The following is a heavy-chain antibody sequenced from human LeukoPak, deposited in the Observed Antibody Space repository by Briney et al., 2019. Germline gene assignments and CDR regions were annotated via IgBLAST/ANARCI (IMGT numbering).Heavy chain of an antibody. V-gene: IGHV3-30*04. Sequence: GRSMRLSCAASGFTFSSYAMHWVRQAPGKGLEWKSVISYDGSNKYFADSVKGRFTISRDNSKNTLYLQMNSLRGEDTAVYYCARGQRAHVEWSYYMDVWGKGTTVTVSS. CDR3: ARGQRAHVEWSYYMDV. CDR1: GFTFSSYA. CDR2: ISYDGSNK. J-gene: IGHJ6*03. D-gene: IGHD3-3*01.